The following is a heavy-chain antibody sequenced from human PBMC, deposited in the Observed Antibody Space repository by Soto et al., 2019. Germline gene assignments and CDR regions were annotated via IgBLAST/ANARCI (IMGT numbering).Heavy chain of an antibody. D-gene: IGHD2-2*01. Sequence: PSETPSLTCTVSSDSVGSSSYTWGGIRQPPGKGPEWIGSIYSSGSTYYNPSLNSRVTVSVDTSKNQFSLKVTSVTAADTAVYYCARLYGYCIRNSCHGHYAMDVWGQGTTVS. V-gene: IGHV4-39*01. CDR2: IYSSGST. J-gene: IGHJ6*02. CDR1: SDSVGSSSYT. CDR3: ARLYGYCIRNSCHGHYAMDV.